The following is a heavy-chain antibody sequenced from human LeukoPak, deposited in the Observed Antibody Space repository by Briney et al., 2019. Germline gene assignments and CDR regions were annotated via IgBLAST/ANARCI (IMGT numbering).Heavy chain of an antibody. CDR1: GFSLSTSGMR. Sequence: SGPTLVNPTQTLTLTCTFSGFSLSTSGMRVSWIRQPPGKALEWLARIDWDDDKFYSTSLKTRLTISKDTSKNQVVLTMTSMGPVDTATYYCARMSTYYDILTGYWVGYYFDYWGQGTLVTVSS. CDR3: ARMSTYYDILTGYWVGYYFDY. CDR2: IDWDDDK. V-gene: IGHV2-70*04. J-gene: IGHJ4*02. D-gene: IGHD3-9*01.